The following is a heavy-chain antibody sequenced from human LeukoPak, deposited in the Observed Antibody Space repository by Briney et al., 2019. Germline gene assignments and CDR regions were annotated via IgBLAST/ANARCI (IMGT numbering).Heavy chain of an antibody. J-gene: IGHJ4*02. D-gene: IGHD3-10*01. CDR2: ISSSSSYI. CDR3: ARDQGGYGSVGFDY. Sequence: GGSLRLSCAASGFTFSSYSMNWVRQAPGKGLEWVSSISSSSSYIYYADSVKGRFTISRDNAKNSLYLQMNSLRAEDTAVYYCARDQGGYGSVGFDYWGQGTLVTVSS. V-gene: IGHV3-21*01. CDR1: GFTFSSYS.